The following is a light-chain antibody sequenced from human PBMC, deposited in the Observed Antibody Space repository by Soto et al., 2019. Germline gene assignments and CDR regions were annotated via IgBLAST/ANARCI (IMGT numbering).Light chain of an antibody. J-gene: IGLJ1*01. CDR2: RND. CDR3: ANWDVSPFVYV. Sequence: QSVLPQPPSASGTPGQRVTISCSTTNSRSGSNYVYWYQQLPGAAPKLLIYRNDQRPSGVPDRFSASKSGTSASLAISGLRSEDFAYYFCANWDVSPFVYVF. V-gene: IGLV1-47*01. CDR1: NSRSGSNY.